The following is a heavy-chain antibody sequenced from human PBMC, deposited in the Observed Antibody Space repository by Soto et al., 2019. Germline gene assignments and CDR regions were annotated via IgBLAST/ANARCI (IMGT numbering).Heavy chain of an antibody. CDR2: IYHTGST. D-gene: IGHD1-26*01. CDR3: ESRSKEGVGTYYGY. J-gene: IGHJ4*02. V-gene: IGHV4-39*02. Sequence: QLQLQESGPGLVKPSETLSLTCKVSGGSISSTGYRWGWIRQAPGTGLEWIATIYHTGSTYYNPSLKRRVTLSTDTSQNHFSLKLSSVTAADTAVYYCESRSKEGVGTYYGYGGEETLVTVSS. CDR1: GGSISSTGYR.